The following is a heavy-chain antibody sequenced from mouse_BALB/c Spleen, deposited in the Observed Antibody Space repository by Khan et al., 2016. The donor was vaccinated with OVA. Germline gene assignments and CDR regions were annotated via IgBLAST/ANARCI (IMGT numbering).Heavy chain of an antibody. V-gene: IGHV2-9*02. J-gene: IGHJ4*01. CDR3: TTMYYGRWYYAMDY. D-gene: IGHD2-1*01. CDR1: GFSLTNYG. Sequence: VGLVESGPGLVAPSQSLSITCTVSGFSLTNYGVSWVRQPPGKGLEWLGVIWAGGNTNYNSALMSSLSISKDKSKSHVFLKMHIMQIDATAKYYCTTMYYGRWYYAMDYWGQGTSVTVSS. CDR2: IWAGGNT.